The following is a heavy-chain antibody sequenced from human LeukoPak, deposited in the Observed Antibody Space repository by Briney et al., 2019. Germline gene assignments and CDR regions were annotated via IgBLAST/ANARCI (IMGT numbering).Heavy chain of an antibody. D-gene: IGHD3-22*01. CDR2: IKSKTDGCTT. Sequence: GGSLRLSCAASGFTFSNAWMSWVRQAPGKGLEWVGRIKSKTDGCTTDYAAPVKGRFTISRDDSKTTLYLQMNSLKTEDTAVYYCTTWGFTYYYDSGFDYWGQGTLVTVSS. J-gene: IGHJ4*02. CDR3: TTWGFTYYYDSGFDY. CDR1: GFTFSNAW. V-gene: IGHV3-15*01.